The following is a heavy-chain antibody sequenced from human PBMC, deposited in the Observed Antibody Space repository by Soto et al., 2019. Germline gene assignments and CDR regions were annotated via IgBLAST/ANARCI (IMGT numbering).Heavy chain of an antibody. CDR1: GFTFSNAW. J-gene: IGHJ4*02. Sequence: GGSLRLSCAASGFTFSNAWMSWVRQAPGGGLEWVGRIKRNTDGGTTDYAAPVKGRFAVSRDDSKSTLYLQMNSLKSEDTAVYYCTTVDAVVLNWGQGILVTVSS. V-gene: IGHV3-15*01. D-gene: IGHD6-19*01. CDR3: TTVDAVVLN. CDR2: IKRNTDGGTT.